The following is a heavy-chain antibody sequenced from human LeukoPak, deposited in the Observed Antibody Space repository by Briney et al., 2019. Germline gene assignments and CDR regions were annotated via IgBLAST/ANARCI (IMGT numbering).Heavy chain of an antibody. Sequence: GGSLRLSCAASGFTFSSYGMHWVRQAPGKGLEWVAFIRYDGSNKYYADSVKGRFTISRDNSKNTLYLQMNSLRAKDTAVYYCAKDVYSSSWYYFDYWGQGTLVTVSS. V-gene: IGHV3-30*02. CDR2: IRYDGSNK. J-gene: IGHJ4*02. CDR1: GFTFSSYG. CDR3: AKDVYSSSWYYFDY. D-gene: IGHD6-13*01.